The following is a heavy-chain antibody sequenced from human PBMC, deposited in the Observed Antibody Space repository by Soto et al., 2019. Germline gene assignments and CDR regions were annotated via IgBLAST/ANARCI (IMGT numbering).Heavy chain of an antibody. Sequence: QVQLQESGPGLVKPSQTLSLTCTVSGGSISSGGYYWSWIRQHPGKGLEWIGYIYYSGSTYYNPSLKSRVTVSVDTSKNQFSLKLSSVTAADTAVYYCARIGIGGYYFDYWGQGTLVTVSS. J-gene: IGHJ4*02. V-gene: IGHV4-31*03. CDR3: ARIGIGGYYFDY. CDR1: GGSISSGGYY. D-gene: IGHD5-12*01. CDR2: IYYSGST.